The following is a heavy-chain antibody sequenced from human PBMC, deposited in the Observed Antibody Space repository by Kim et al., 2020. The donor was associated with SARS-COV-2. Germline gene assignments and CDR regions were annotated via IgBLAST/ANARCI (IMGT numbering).Heavy chain of an antibody. V-gene: IGHV3-11*04. Sequence: SVTGRFDSSRDNSKKSLYLQMNRLRAEDTAVYYCARDPVMTTVAYDAFDIWGQGTMVTVSS. CDR3: ARDPVMTTVAYDAFDI. J-gene: IGHJ3*02. D-gene: IGHD4-17*01.